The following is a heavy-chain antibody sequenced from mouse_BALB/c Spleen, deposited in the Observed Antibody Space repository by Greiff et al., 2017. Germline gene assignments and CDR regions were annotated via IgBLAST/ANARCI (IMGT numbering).Heavy chain of an antibody. J-gene: IGHJ4*01. D-gene: IGHD1-1*02. V-gene: IGHV7-3*02. CDR3: ARGYGYAMDY. Sequence: EVQLVESGGGLVQPGGSLRISCATSGFTFTDYYMSWVRQPPGKALEWLGFIRNKANGYTTEYSASVKGRFTISRDNSQSILYLQMNTLRAEDSATYYCARGYGYAMDYWGQGTSVTVSS. CDR2: IRNKANGYTT. CDR1: GFTFTDYY.